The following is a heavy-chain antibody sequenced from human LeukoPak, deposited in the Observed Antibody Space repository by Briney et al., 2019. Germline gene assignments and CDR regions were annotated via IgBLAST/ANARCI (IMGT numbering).Heavy chain of an antibody. D-gene: IGHD6-19*01. J-gene: IGHJ4*02. Sequence: ASVKVSCKASGYTFTSYDINWVRQATGQGLEWMGWMNPNSGNTGYAQKFQGRVTITRNTSISTAYMELSSLRSEDTAVHYCARGGPYSSGWYLYYWGQGTLVTVSS. V-gene: IGHV1-8*01. CDR2: MNPNSGNT. CDR1: GYTFTSYD. CDR3: ARGGPYSSGWYLYY.